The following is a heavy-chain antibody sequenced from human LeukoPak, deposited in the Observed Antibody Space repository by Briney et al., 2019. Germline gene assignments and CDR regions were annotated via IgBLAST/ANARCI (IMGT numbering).Heavy chain of an antibody. CDR1: GFTFSSYG. D-gene: IGHD4-11*01. V-gene: IGHV3-30*02. J-gene: IGHJ4*02. CDR3: AKDEYSNTHFDY. CDR2: IRYDGSNK. Sequence: GGSLRLSCAASGFTFSSYGMHWVRQAPGKGLEWVAFIRYDGSNKYYADSVKGRFTVSRDNSKNTLYLRMNSLRAEDTAVYYCAKDEYSNTHFDYWGQGTLVTVSS.